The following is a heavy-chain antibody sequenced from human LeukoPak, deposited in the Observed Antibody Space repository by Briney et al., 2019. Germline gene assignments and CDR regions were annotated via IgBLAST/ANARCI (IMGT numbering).Heavy chain of an antibody. CDR3: ARGHYNDC. CDR1: GYTFTANN. V-gene: IGHV1-2*02. CDR2: INPNTGET. D-gene: IGHD3-10*01. J-gene: IGHJ4*02. Sequence: ASVKVSCRVSGYTFTANNIHWGRRAPGQGLEWMGWINPNTGETSSAQNFQGRVTMTRDTSISTAYMELTRVRSDDTAVYQCARGHYNDCWGQGTLVTVSS.